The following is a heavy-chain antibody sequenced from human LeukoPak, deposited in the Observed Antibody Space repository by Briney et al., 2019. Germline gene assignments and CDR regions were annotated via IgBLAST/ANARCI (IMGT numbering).Heavy chain of an antibody. CDR3: ARSITMVRGVMVSY. J-gene: IGHJ4*02. CDR1: GFTFSSYS. D-gene: IGHD3-10*01. Sequence: GGSLRLSCAASGFTFSSYSMNWVRQAPGKGLEWVSSISSSSSYIYHADSVKGRFTISRDNAKNSLYLQMNSLRAEDTAVYYCARSITMVRGVMVSYWGQGTLVTVSS. CDR2: ISSSSSYI. V-gene: IGHV3-21*01.